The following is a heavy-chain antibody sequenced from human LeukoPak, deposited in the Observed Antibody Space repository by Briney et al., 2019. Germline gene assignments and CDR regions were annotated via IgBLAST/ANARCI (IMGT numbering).Heavy chain of an antibody. V-gene: IGHV1-2*02. Sequence: ASVKVSCKTSGYTFSDYYIHWIRQAPGQGLEWVGWINPNSGDTDYAQKFQGRVTVTRDTSISTAYMELRSLRSDDTAVYHCAKTKHRRWLQLRNWFDPWGQGTLVTVSS. D-gene: IGHD5-24*01. CDR2: INPNSGDT. CDR3: AKTKHRRWLQLRNWFDP. J-gene: IGHJ5*02. CDR1: GYTFSDYY.